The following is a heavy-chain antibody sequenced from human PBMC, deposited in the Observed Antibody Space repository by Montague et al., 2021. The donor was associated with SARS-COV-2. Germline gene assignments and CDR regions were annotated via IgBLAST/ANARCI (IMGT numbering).Heavy chain of an antibody. CDR3: AREVVFLLSKGGMDV. CDR1: GGSFSGYY. Sequence: SETLSLTCAVYGGSFSGYYWSWIRQPPGKGLEWIGSIYYSGSTYYNPSLKSRIAISIDTSENQFSLKLTSVTAADTAMYYCAREVVFLLSKGGMDVWGQGTPVTVSS. D-gene: IGHD2-2*01. V-gene: IGHV4-34*01. CDR2: IYYSGST. J-gene: IGHJ6*02.